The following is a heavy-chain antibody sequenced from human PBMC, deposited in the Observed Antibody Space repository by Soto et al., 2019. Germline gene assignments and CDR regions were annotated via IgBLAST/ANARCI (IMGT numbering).Heavy chain of an antibody. V-gene: IGHV4-59*01. J-gene: IGHJ3*02. Sequence: SETLSLTCTVAGGSISSYYWSWIRQPPGKGLEWIGYIYYSGSTNYNPSLKSRVTISVDTSKNQFSLKLSSVTAADTAVYYCARRYGSAFDIWGQGTMVTVS. D-gene: IGHD3-10*01. CDR3: ARRYGSAFDI. CDR1: GGSISSYY. CDR2: IYYSGST.